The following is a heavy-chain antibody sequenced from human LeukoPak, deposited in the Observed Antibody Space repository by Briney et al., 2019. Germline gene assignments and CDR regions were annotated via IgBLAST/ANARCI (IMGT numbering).Heavy chain of an antibody. CDR1: GFTFSSYS. V-gene: IGHV3-21*01. J-gene: IGHJ6*03. CDR2: ISSSSSYI. Sequence: PGGSLRLSCAASGFTFSSYSMNWVRQAPGKGLEWVSSISSSSSYIYYADSVKGRFTISRDNAKNSLYLQMNSLRAEDTAVYYCARVGFDISGWDYYYYMDVWGKGTTVTVSS. D-gene: IGHD3-9*01. CDR3: ARVGFDISGWDYYYYMDV.